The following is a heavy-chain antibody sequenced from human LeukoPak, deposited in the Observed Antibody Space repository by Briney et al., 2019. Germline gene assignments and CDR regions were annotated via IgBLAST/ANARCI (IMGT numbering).Heavy chain of an antibody. CDR3: ARGLGGSGSYYSNYFDY. V-gene: IGHV4-59*01. D-gene: IGHD3-10*01. J-gene: IGHJ4*02. Sequence: SETLSLTCTVSGGSISSYYWSWIRQPPGKGLEWIGYIYYSGSTNYNPSLKSRVTISVDTSKNQFSLKLSSVTAADTAVYYCARGLGGSGSYYSNYFDYWGQGTLVTVSS. CDR2: IYYSGST. CDR1: GGSISSYY.